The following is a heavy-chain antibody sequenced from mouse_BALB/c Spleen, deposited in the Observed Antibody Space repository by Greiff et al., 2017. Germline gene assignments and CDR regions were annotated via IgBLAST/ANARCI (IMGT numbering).Heavy chain of an antibody. CDR2: ISSGGSYT. Sequence: EVMLVESGGGLVKPGGSLKLSCAASGFTFSSYAMSWVRQTPEKRLEWVATISSGGSYTYYPDSVKGRFTISRDNAKNTLYLQMSSLRSEDTAMYYCARIGKDAMDYWGQGTSVTVSS. V-gene: IGHV5-9-1*01. CDR1: GFTFSSYA. D-gene: IGHD2-1*01. CDR3: ARIGKDAMDY. J-gene: IGHJ4*01.